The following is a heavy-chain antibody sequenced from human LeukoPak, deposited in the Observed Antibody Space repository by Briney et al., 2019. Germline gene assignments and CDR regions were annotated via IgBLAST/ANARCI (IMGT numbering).Heavy chain of an antibody. J-gene: IGHJ4*02. CDR1: GYTLTELS. CDR3: ARVGYSSGWDDY. CDR2: FDPEDGET. Sequence: ASVKVSCKVSGYTLTELSMHWVRQAPGKGLEWMGGFDPEDGETIYAQKFQGRVTMTEDTSTDTAYMELSSLRSDDTAVYYCARVGYSSGWDDYWGQGTLVTVSS. V-gene: IGHV1-24*01. D-gene: IGHD6-19*01.